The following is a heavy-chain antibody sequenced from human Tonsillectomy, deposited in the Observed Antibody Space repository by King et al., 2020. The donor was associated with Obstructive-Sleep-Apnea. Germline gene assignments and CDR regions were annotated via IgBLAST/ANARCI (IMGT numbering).Heavy chain of an antibody. J-gene: IGHJ6*02. CDR3: AREGGIDSSGWLDYYYGMDV. V-gene: IGHV1-18*01. Sequence: AQLVQSGAEVKKPGASVKVSCKASVYTFTRYSSSWLRQTPAQGGEWMWWISADNGNTKYTPKLQGRVTITTDTSTSTAYTELRGLRYDDTAVYYCAREGGIDSSGWLDYYYGMDVWGQGTTVTVSS. CDR2: ISADNGNT. D-gene: IGHD6-19*01. CDR1: VYTFTRYS.